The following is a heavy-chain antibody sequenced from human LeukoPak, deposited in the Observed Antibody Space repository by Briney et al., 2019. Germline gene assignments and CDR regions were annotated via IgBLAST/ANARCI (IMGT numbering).Heavy chain of an antibody. Sequence: SETLSLTCAVSGGSISSGFWWSWVRQPPGKGLEWIGSIYYSGSTYYNPSLKSRVTISVDTSKNQFSLKLSSVTAADTAVYYCARVSSSWYFAFDIWGQGTMVTVSS. J-gene: IGHJ3*02. V-gene: IGHV4-4*02. CDR1: GGSISSGFW. D-gene: IGHD6-13*01. CDR3: ARVSSSWYFAFDI. CDR2: IYYSGST.